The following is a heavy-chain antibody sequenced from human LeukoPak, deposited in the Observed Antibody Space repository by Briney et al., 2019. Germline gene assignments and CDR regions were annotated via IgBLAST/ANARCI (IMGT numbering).Heavy chain of an antibody. CDR3: ARDQQQLSIDY. Sequence: GGSLRLSCAASGFTFGSYAMHWVRQAPGKGLEWVAVISYDGSNKYYADSVKGRFTISRDNSKNTLYLQMNSLRAEDTAVYYCARDQQQLSIDYWGQGTLVTVSS. D-gene: IGHD6-13*01. CDR2: ISYDGSNK. V-gene: IGHV3-30*04. J-gene: IGHJ4*02. CDR1: GFTFGSYA.